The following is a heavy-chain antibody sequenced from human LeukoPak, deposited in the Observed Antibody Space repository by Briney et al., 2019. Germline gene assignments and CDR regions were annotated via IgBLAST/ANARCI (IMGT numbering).Heavy chain of an antibody. Sequence: PGGSLRLSCAASGFTFSSYEMNWVRQAPGKGLEWVSYISSSGSTIYYADSVKGRFTISRDNAKNSLYLQMNSLRAEDTAVYYCARELERGEIDCWGQGTLVTVSS. J-gene: IGHJ4*02. V-gene: IGHV3-48*03. D-gene: IGHD1-1*01. CDR3: ARELERGEIDC. CDR2: ISSSGSTI. CDR1: GFTFSSYE.